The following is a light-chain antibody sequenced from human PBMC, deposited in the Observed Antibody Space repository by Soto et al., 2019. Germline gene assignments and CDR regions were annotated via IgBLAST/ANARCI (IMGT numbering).Light chain of an antibody. CDR1: QSVSSN. Sequence: EIVMTQSPATLSVSPGERATLSCRASQSVSSNLDWYQQKPGQTPKLLIYVASTRATGIQARFSGSGSGTEFTLTIRSLQSEDFAVYYCQQYNVWPLTFGGGTKVEFK. CDR3: QQYNVWPLT. J-gene: IGKJ4*01. V-gene: IGKV3-15*01. CDR2: VAS.